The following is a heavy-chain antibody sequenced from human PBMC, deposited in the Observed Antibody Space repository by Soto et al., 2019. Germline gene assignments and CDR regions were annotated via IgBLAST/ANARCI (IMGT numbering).Heavy chain of an antibody. CDR3: ARGRWVRGVIISPGPTYNWFDP. D-gene: IGHD3-10*01. Sequence: GASVKVSCKASGYTFTSYGISWVRQAPGQGLEWMGWISAYNGNTNYAQKLQGRVTMTTDTSTSTAYMELRSLRSDDTAVYYCARGRWVRGVIISPGPTYNWFDPWGQGTLVTVSS. J-gene: IGHJ5*02. CDR1: GYTFTSYG. CDR2: ISAYNGNT. V-gene: IGHV1-18*01.